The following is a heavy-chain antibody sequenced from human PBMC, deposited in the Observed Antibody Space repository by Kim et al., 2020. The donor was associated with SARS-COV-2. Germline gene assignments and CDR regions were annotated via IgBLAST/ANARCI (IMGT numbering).Heavy chain of an antibody. J-gene: IGHJ4*02. D-gene: IGHD3-9*01. V-gene: IGHV4-34*01. Sequence: SETLSLTCAVYGGSFSGYYWSWIRQPPGKGLEWIGEINHSGSTNYNPSLKSRVTISVDTSKNQFSLKLSSVTAADTAVYYCARGLDGLPNSYWGQGTLVTVSS. CDR3: ARGLDGLPNSY. CDR2: INHSGST. CDR1: GGSFSGYY.